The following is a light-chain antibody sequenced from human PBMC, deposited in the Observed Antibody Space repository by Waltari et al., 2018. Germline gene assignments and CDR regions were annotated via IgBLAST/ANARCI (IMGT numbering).Light chain of an antibody. Sequence: DIQMTPSPSSLSASVGDRVTITCQASQDISNYLNWYQQKPWKAPKLLIYDASNLETGVPSRFSGSGSGTDFTFTISSLQPEDIATYYCQQYDNLPLTFGGGTKVEIK. CDR1: QDISNY. CDR2: DAS. V-gene: IGKV1-33*01. CDR3: QQYDNLPLT. J-gene: IGKJ4*01.